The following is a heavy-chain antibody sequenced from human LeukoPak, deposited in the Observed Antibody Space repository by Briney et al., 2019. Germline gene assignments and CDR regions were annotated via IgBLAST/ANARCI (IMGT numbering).Heavy chain of an antibody. D-gene: IGHD6-19*01. CDR3: ARGPSHIAVTSYYYYYYMDL. J-gene: IGHJ6*03. V-gene: IGHV1-69*13. Sequence: GASVKVSCKASVGTFSNYAISWVRQAPGQGLEWMGGIIPIFGTANYAQKFQGRVTITADESTSTAYMELSSLRSEDTAVYYCARGPSHIAVTSYYYYYYMDLWGKGTTVTVSS. CDR2: IIPIFGTA. CDR1: VGTFSNYA.